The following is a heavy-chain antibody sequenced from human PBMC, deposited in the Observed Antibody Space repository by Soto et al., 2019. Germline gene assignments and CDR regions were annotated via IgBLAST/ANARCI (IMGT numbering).Heavy chain of an antibody. D-gene: IGHD2-15*01. CDR3: ARDYCSGGSCYLDYYYYYMDV. V-gene: IGHV3-48*01. CDR1: GCTFSSYS. J-gene: IGHJ6*03. CDR2: ISSSSSTI. Sequence: GGSLRLSCAASGCTFSSYSMNWVRQAPGKGLEWVSYISSSSSTIYYADSVKGRFTISRDNAKNSLYLQMNSLRAEDTAVYYCARDYCSGGSCYLDYYYYYMDVWGKGTTVIVSS.